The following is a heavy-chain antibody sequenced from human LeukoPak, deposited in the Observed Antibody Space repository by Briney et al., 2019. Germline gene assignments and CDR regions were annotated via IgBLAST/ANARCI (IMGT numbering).Heavy chain of an antibody. V-gene: IGHV4-34*01. J-gene: IGHJ6*03. CDR1: GGSFSGYY. CDR2: INHSGST. CDR3: ASTMTPYYYYMDV. D-gene: IGHD2-2*01. Sequence: PSETLSLTCAVYGGSFSGYYWSWIRQPPGKGLEWIGEINHSGSTNYNPSLKSRVTISVDTSKNQFSLKLSSVTAADTAVYYCASTMTPYYYYMDVWGKGTTVTISS.